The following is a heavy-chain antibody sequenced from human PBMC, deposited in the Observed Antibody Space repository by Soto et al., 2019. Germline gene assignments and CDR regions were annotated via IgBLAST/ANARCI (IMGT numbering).Heavy chain of an antibody. Sequence: QVQLVQSGAEVKKPGASVKVSCTASGYTFTPYAIHWVRHAPGQRLEWMGFINAGSGNTKYSQTFQGRLTFTKDTSASTAYMDLSSLRSEDTAIYYCARGLAADVAWGQGTLVTVSS. V-gene: IGHV1-3*01. D-gene: IGHD6-13*01. CDR3: ARGLAADVA. CDR1: GYTFTPYA. J-gene: IGHJ5*02. CDR2: INAGSGNT.